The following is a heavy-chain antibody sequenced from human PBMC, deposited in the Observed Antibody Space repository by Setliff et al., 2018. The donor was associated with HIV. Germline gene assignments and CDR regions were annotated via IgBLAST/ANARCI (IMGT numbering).Heavy chain of an antibody. V-gene: IGHV4-39*07. CDR1: GGSISSSSYY. J-gene: IGHJ4*02. Sequence: KPSETLSLTCTVSGGSISSSSYYWGWIRQPPGKGLEWIGTIYYSGSTYYNPSLKSRVTMSVDTSKKQFSLKLRSVTAADTAVYYCARVIYSYYDSTGYSCYFDHWGPGTLVTVSS. D-gene: IGHD3-22*01. CDR2: IYYSGST. CDR3: ARVIYSYYDSTGYSCYFDH.